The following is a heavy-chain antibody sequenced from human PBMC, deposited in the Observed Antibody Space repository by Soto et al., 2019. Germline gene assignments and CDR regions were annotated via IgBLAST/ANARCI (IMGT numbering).Heavy chain of an antibody. J-gene: IGHJ3*02. CDR3: AALVGTEGGGYAFDI. CDR2: IVVGSGNT. V-gene: IGHV1-58*01. D-gene: IGHD6-6*01. CDR1: GFTFTSSA. Sequence: QMQLVQSGPEVKKPGTSVKVSCKASGFTFTSSAVQWVRQARGQRLEWIGWIVVGSGNTNYAQKFQERVTITRDISTSTAYLELSSLRSEDPAVYYCAALVGTEGGGYAFDIWGQGTMVTVSS.